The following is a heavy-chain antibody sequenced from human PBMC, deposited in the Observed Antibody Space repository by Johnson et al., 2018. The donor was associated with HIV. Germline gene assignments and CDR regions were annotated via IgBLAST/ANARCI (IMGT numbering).Heavy chain of an antibody. CDR3: ARDQGWGDAFDI. CDR2: ISWNSGSI. CDR1: GFTFDDYA. V-gene: IGHV3-9*01. Sequence: EVQLVESGGGVVQPGRSLRLSCAASGFTFDDYAMHWVRQAPGKGLEWVSGISWNSGSIGYADSVKGRFTISRDNAKNSLYLQMNSLRAEDTALYYCARDQGWGDAFDIWGQGTMVIVSS. D-gene: IGHD3-16*01. J-gene: IGHJ3*02.